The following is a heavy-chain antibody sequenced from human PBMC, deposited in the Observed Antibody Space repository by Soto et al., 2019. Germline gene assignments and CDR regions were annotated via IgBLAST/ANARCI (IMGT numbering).Heavy chain of an antibody. J-gene: IGHJ4*02. CDR1: GYTLTELS. D-gene: IGHD3-22*01. Sequence: ASVKVSCKVSGYTLTELSMHWVRQAPGKGLEWMGGFDPKYGAAIYAQKFKGRVTMTEGASTGTVYMELSSLRSEDTAVYYCARVGPAHYYDSSGYYSPLDYWGQGTLVTVSS. V-gene: IGHV1-24*01. CDR2: FDPKYGAA. CDR3: ARVGPAHYYDSSGYYSPLDY.